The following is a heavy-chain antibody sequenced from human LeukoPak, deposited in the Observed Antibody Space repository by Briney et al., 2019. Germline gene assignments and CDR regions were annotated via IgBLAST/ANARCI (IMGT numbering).Heavy chain of an antibody. Sequence: GGSLRLSCAASGFTFSDYYMSWIRQAPGKGLEWVSYISSSGSTTYYADSVKGRFTISRDNAKNSLYLQMNSLRAEDTAVYYCAREVYYGSGSYYTAYYGMDVWGQGTTVTVSS. J-gene: IGHJ6*02. CDR1: GFTFSDYY. V-gene: IGHV3-11*01. CDR2: ISSSGSTT. D-gene: IGHD3-10*01. CDR3: AREVYYGSGSYYTAYYGMDV.